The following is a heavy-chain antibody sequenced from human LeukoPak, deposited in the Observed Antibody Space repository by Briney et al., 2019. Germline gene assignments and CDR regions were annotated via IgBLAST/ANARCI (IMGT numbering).Heavy chain of an antibody. J-gene: IGHJ5*02. V-gene: IGHV3-15*05. CDR2: IKSKTDGGTT. CDR3: ARFVTGYLDP. D-gene: IGHD3-9*01. Sequence: GGSLRLSCAASGFTFNNAWMSWVRQAPGKGLEWVGRIKSKTDGGTTDYGAPVKGRFTISRDDSKNTLYLQMNSLSAEDTAVYHCARFVTGYLDPWGQGTLVTVSS. CDR1: GFTFNNAW.